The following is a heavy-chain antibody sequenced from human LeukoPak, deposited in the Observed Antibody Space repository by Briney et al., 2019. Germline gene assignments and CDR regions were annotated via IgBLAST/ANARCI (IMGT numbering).Heavy chain of an antibody. J-gene: IGHJ4*02. V-gene: IGHV3-23*01. CDR1: EFTFGSYA. CDR3: AKNGGERIIGIEGATQLDY. D-gene: IGHD1-26*01. Sequence: GGSLRLSCAASEFTFGSYAMSWVRQAPGKGLEWVSTIGVSGGSAYYADSVKGRFTISRDNSKNTLYLQMNSLRAEDTAVYYCAKNGGERIIGIEGATQLDYWGQGTLVTVSS. CDR2: IGVSGGSA.